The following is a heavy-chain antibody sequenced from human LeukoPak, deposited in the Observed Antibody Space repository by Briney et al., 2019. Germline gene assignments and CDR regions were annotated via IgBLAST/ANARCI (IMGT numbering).Heavy chain of an antibody. V-gene: IGHV1-69*04. J-gene: IGHJ5*02. CDR2: IIPILGIA. D-gene: IGHD1-26*01. CDR3: ARSYSGSYIADP. CDR1: GGTFSSYA. Sequence: ASVKVSCKASGGTFSSYAISWVRQAPGQGLEWMGRIIPILGIANYAQKFQGRVTITADKSTSTAYMELSSLRSEDTAVYYYARSYSGSYIADPWGQGTLVTVSS.